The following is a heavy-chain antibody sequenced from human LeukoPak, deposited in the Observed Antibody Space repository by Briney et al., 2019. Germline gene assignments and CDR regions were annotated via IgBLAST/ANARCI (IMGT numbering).Heavy chain of an antibody. J-gene: IGHJ4*02. Sequence: GGSLRLSCAASGFTFNRYSMNWVRQAPGKGLEWVSSISSSSSYIYYADSVKGRFTISRDNAKNSLSLQMNSLRAEDTAVYYCARDLKMGYSSGRHSWGTGSSNDYWGQGTLVTVSS. D-gene: IGHD6-19*01. CDR1: GFTFNRYS. CDR3: ARDLKMGYSSGRHSWGTGSSNDY. CDR2: ISSSSSYI. V-gene: IGHV3-21*01.